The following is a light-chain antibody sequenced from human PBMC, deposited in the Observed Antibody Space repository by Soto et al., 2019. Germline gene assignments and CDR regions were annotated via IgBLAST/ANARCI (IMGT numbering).Light chain of an antibody. V-gene: IGKV3-15*01. CDR1: QSVSSS. J-gene: IGKJ1*01. Sequence: EIVMTQSPATLSVSPGERATLSCRASQSVSSSLAWYQQKPGQAPRLLIYAASTRATGIPARISGSGSGTAFTLTISSLQSEDFAVYYCQQYNNWPQTFGQGTKVEIK. CDR2: AAS. CDR3: QQYNNWPQT.